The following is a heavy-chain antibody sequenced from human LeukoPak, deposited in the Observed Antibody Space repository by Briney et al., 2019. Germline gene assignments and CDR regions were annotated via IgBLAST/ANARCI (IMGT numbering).Heavy chain of an antibody. CDR2: IYHSGST. J-gene: IGHJ4*02. Sequence: SETLSLTCAVSGGSISSGGYSWSWIRQPPGKGLEWIGYIYHSGSTYYNPSLKSRVTISVDRSKNQFSLKLSSVTAADTAVYYCASFYYYDSSGYSFDYWGQGTLVTVSS. D-gene: IGHD3-22*01. CDR1: GGSISSGGYS. CDR3: ASFYYYDSSGYSFDY. V-gene: IGHV4-30-2*01.